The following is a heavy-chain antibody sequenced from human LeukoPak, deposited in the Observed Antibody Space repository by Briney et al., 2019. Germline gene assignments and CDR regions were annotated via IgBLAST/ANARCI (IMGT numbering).Heavy chain of an antibody. CDR1: GINFADYA. J-gene: IGHJ4*02. Sequence: GSLRLSCVVSGINFADYAMHWVRQPPGKGLEWVSLISADGGSTFSADSVKGRFSISRDNSKNSLYLQMNSLRSEDTAMYNCAKESGKFDYWGQGTLVAVSS. CDR2: ISADGGST. V-gene: IGHV3-43*02. CDR3: AKESGKFDY.